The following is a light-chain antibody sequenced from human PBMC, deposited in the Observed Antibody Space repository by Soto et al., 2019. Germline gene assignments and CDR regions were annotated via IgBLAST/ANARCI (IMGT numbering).Light chain of an antibody. CDR1: QTISSW. Sequence: MRMTRAPSTLTGSVEDRVGVPGRAGQTISSWLAWYQQKPGKAPKLLIYKASTLKSGVPSRFSGSGSGTAFTLTLCSLQPDDFATYYCLQDSSSPRTFCGGTKVAIK. J-gene: IGKJ4*01. V-gene: IGKV1-5*03. CDR3: LQDSSSPRT. CDR2: KAS.